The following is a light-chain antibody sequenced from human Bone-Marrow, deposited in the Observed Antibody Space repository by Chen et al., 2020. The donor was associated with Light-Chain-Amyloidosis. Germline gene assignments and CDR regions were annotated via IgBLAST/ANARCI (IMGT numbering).Light chain of an antibody. V-gene: IGKV2-30*02. CDR2: KVS. Sequence: DVVMTQSPLSLPVTLGQPASISCSSSQSLVRSDGNAYLNWFQQRPGQSPRRLIYKVSNRDSGVPDRFSGSGSGSDFTLKISRVVAEDVGVYYCMQGTHWPPITFGQGTRLEIK. CDR3: MQGTHWPPIT. J-gene: IGKJ5*01. CDR1: QSLVRSDGNAY.